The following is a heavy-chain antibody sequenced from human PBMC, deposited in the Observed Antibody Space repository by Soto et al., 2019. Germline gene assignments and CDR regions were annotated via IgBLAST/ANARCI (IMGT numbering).Heavy chain of an antibody. Sequence: QVQLVESGGGVVQPGRSLRLSCAASGFTFSSYAMHWVRQAPGKGLEWVAVISYDGSNKYYADSVKGRFTISRDNSKNTQYLQMNSLRAEDTAVYYCARGRDYYGMDVWGQGTTVTVSS. V-gene: IGHV3-30-3*01. CDR3: ARGRDYYGMDV. J-gene: IGHJ6*02. CDR2: ISYDGSNK. CDR1: GFTFSSYA.